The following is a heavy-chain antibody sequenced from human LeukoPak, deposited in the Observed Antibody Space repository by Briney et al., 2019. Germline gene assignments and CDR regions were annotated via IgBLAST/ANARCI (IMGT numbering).Heavy chain of an antibody. Sequence: PGGSLRLSCAASGFTFSNYWMHWVRQAPGTGLVWVSRISSDGTNTYYADSVKGRFSISRDNAKNTLYLQMNSLRAEDTAMYYCARVYYYYYMDGWGKGTTVTVSS. J-gene: IGHJ6*03. V-gene: IGHV3-74*01. CDR3: ARVYYYYYMDG. CDR1: GFTFSNYW. CDR2: ISSDGTNT.